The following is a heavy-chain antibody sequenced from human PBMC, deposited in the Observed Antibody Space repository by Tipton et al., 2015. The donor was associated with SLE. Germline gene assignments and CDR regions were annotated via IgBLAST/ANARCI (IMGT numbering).Heavy chain of an antibody. J-gene: IGHJ4*02. D-gene: IGHD2-2*01. CDR1: GGSISSYY. Sequence: TLSLTCTVSGGSISSYYWSWIRQPPGKGLEWIGEINHSGSTNYNQSLKSRVTISVDTSKNQFSLKLSSVTAADTAVYYCAREPGGVPAAILLDYWGQGTLVTVSS. CDR3: AREPGGVPAAILLDY. CDR2: INHSGST. V-gene: IGHV4-34*01.